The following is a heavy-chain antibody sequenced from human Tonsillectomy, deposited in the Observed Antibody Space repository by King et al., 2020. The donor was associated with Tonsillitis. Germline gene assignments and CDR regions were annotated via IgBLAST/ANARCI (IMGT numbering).Heavy chain of an antibody. J-gene: IGHJ4*02. CDR1: GYTFSTYG. CDR2: ISAHNADT. Sequence: VQLVESGAEVKKPGASVKVSCKAFGYTFSTYGISWVRQAPGQGLEWMGWISAHNADTNYAPKFRDRVTMTTDTSTSTAYMEVRSLRSDDTAVYYCVRDSPVYDSSGIQYANWGQGTLVTVSS. V-gene: IGHV1-18*04. CDR3: VRDSPVYDSSGIQYAN. D-gene: IGHD3-22*01.